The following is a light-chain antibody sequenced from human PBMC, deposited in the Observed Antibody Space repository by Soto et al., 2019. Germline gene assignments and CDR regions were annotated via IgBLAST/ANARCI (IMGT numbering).Light chain of an antibody. V-gene: IGKV3-20*01. CDR3: QQYGSSPT. J-gene: IGKJ4*01. Sequence: EIVLTQSPGTLSLSPGERATLSCRASQSVSSSYLAWDQQTPGQAPRLLIYGASSRATGIPDRFSGSGSGTDFTITISRLDPEDFAVYYCQQYGSSPTFGGGTKVEIK. CDR1: QSVSSSY. CDR2: GAS.